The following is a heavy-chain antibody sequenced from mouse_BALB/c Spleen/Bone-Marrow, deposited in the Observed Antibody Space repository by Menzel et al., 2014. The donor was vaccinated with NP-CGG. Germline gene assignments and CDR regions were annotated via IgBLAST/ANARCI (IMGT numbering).Heavy chain of an antibody. CDR1: GFSLTSYG. Sequence: VMLVESGPGLVAPSQSLSIPCTVSGFSLTSYGVHWVRQPPGKGLEWLGVIWAGGSTNYNSALMSRLSISKDNSKSQIFLKMNSLQTDDTAMYYCARDREYGYYYAMDYWGQGTSVTVSS. CDR3: ARDREYGYYYAMDY. D-gene: IGHD2-2*01. CDR2: IWAGGST. J-gene: IGHJ4*01. V-gene: IGHV2-9*02.